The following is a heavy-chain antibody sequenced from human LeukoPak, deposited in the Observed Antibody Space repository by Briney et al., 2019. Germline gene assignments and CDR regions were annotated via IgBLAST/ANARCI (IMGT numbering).Heavy chain of an antibody. CDR2: ISWDSGSS. Sequence: SLKISCAASGFTFDDYAMHWVRLPPGKGLEWVSSISWDSGSSVYADSVKGRFTISRDNAKHSLYLQMNGLTPDDTALYYCIKDLRLDLKFDTFDMWGQGTMVTVSS. D-gene: IGHD1-7*01. CDR1: GFTFDDYA. J-gene: IGHJ3*02. V-gene: IGHV3-9*01. CDR3: IKDLRLDLKFDTFDM.